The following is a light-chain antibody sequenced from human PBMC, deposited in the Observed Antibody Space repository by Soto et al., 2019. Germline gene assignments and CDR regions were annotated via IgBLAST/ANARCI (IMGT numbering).Light chain of an antibody. CDR2: GNS. CDR1: SSNIGAGYD. V-gene: IGLV1-40*01. J-gene: IGLJ3*02. Sequence: QSVLTQPPSVSGAPGQRVTISCTGSSSNIGAGYDVHWYQQLPGTAPKLLIYGNSNRPSGVPDRFSGSKSGTSASLAITGLQAEDEADYYCQSYDSSLRGSVFGGGTTHTVL. CDR3: QSYDSSLRGSV.